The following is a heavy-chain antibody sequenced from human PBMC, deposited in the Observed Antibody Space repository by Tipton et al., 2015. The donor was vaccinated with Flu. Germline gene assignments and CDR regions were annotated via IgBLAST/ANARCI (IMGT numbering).Heavy chain of an antibody. J-gene: IGHJ4*02. Sequence: TLSLTCTVSGGSISSYYWSWIRQPPGKGLEWIGYIYYSGSTNYNPSLKSRVTISVDTSKNQFSLKLSSVTAADTAVYYCASGVGRRKMDYWGQGTLVTVSS. V-gene: IGHV4-59*12. D-gene: IGHD2-8*01. CDR3: ASGVGRRKMDY. CDR1: GGSISSYY. CDR2: IYYSGST.